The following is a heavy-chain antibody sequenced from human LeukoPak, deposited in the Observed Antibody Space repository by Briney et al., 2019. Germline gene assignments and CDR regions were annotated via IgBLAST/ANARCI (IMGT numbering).Heavy chain of an antibody. J-gene: IGHJ4*02. CDR1: GYTFTGYY. D-gene: IGHD3-10*01. V-gene: IGHV1-2*04. Sequence: GASVKVSCKASGYTFTGYYMHWVRQASGQGLEWMGWINPNSGGTNYAQKFQGWVTMTRDTSISTAYMELSRLRSDDTAVYYCARVGSGSYWDYFDYWGQGTLVTVSS. CDR2: INPNSGGT. CDR3: ARVGSGSYWDYFDY.